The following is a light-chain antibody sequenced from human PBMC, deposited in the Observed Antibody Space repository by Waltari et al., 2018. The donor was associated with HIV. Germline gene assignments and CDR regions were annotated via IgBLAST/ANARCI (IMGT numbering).Light chain of an antibody. CDR1: QSFTSSY. Sequence: EIVLTQSPGTLSLSPGERATLSCRASQSFTSSYLAWYQQRPGQAPSLLIYGASSRATGIPERFSGSGSGTDFTLTIRRLEAEDFAVYYCQQYGSAPPTFGQGTRLEIK. V-gene: IGKV3-20*01. CDR3: QQYGSAPPT. CDR2: GAS. J-gene: IGKJ5*01.